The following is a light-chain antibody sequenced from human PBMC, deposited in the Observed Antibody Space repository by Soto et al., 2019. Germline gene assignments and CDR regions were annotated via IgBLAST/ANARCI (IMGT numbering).Light chain of an antibody. CDR2: MSN. CDR3: AAWDATLGCVV. Sequence: QSVLTQPPSASGTPGQRVTISCSGSNSNIGSGFVYWYQQLPGAAPKLLIYMSNQRPSGVPDRFSGSESGTSASLAISGLRSEDEADYYCAAWDATLGCVVFGGGTKLTVL. CDR1: NSNIGSGF. J-gene: IGLJ2*01. V-gene: IGLV1-47*01.